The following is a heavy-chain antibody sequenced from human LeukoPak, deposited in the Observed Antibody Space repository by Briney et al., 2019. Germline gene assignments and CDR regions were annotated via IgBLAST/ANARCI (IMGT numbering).Heavy chain of an antibody. CDR3: ARDPLLGYCSSTSCYPPSYYFDY. Sequence: ASVKVSCTASGYTFTSYAMHWVRQAPGQRLEWMGWINAGNGNTKYSQKFQGRVTITRDTSASTAYMELSSLRSEDTAVYYCARDPLLGYCSSTSCYPPSYYFDYWGQGTLVTVSS. D-gene: IGHD2-2*01. V-gene: IGHV1-3*01. CDR2: INAGNGNT. CDR1: GYTFTSYA. J-gene: IGHJ4*02.